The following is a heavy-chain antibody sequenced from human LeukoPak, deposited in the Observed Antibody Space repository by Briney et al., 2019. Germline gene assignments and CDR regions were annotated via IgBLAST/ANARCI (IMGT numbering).Heavy chain of an antibody. CDR2: VYHSGST. CDR1: GGSISSSDW. J-gene: IGHJ4*02. D-gene: IGHD6-19*01. V-gene: IGHV4-4*02. CDR3: ARRAVAGTSFDDY. Sequence: PSGTLSLTCAVSGGSISSSDWWSWVRQPPGKGLEWIGEVYHSGSTKHNPSLMSRVTMSVDKSKNQFSLKLSSVTAADTAVYYCARRAVAGTSFDDYWGQGTLVTVSS.